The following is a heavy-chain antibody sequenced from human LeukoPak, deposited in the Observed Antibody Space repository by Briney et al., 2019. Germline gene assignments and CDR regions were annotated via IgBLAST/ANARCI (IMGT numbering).Heavy chain of an antibody. J-gene: IGHJ4*02. V-gene: IGHV3-15*01. CDR1: GFTFSNAW. CDR3: TTGVIAATGNENDY. Sequence: GGSLRLSCAASGFTFSNAWMSWVRQAPGKGLEWVGRIKSKIDGGTTDYAAPVKGRFTISRDDSESTLYLQMNSLKTEDTAVYYCTTGVIAATGNENDYWGQGTLVTVSS. D-gene: IGHD6-13*01. CDR2: IKSKIDGGTT.